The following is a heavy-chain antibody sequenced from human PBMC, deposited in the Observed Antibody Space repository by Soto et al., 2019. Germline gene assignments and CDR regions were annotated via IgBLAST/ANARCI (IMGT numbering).Heavy chain of an antibody. CDR3: AREAVRWSYYCGLDV. Sequence: QVQLEESGGGVVQPGRSLRLSCAASGFTFSSYGIHWVRQAPGKGLEWVALVWYDGSNKYYADSVKGRFTITRDNSKNTLSLQMNSLRADDTAVYYCAREAVRWSYYCGLDVWGQGTTVTVSS. D-gene: IGHD4-17*01. CDR2: VWYDGSNK. CDR1: GFTFSSYG. J-gene: IGHJ6*02. V-gene: IGHV3-33*01.